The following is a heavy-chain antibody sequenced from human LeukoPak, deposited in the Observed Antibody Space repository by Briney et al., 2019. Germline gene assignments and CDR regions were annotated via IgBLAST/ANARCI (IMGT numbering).Heavy chain of an antibody. Sequence: GGSLRLSCAASGFTFSDYYMSWIRQAPGKGLEWVSYISSSSSYTNYADSVKGRFTIPRDNAKNSLYLQMNSLRAEDTAVYYCARDWGYCSSTSCYEDYYFDYWGQGTLVTVSS. J-gene: IGHJ4*02. V-gene: IGHV3-11*05. CDR2: ISSSSSYT. CDR1: GFTFSDYY. D-gene: IGHD2-2*01. CDR3: ARDWGYCSSTSCYEDYYFDY.